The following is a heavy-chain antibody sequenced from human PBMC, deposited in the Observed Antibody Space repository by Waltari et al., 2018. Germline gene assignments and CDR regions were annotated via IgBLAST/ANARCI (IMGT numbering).Heavy chain of an antibody. D-gene: IGHD3-10*01. J-gene: IGHJ4*02. V-gene: IGHV4-39*01. CDR2: IYYSGST. Sequence: IRQPPGKGLEWIGSIYYSGSTYYNPSLKSRVTISVDTSKNQFSLKLSSVTAADTAVYYCARNRGFGDYFDYWGQGTLVTVSS. CDR3: ARNRGFGDYFDY.